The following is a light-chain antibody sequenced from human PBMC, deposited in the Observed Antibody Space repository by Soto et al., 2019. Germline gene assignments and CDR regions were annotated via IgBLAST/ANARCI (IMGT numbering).Light chain of an antibody. CDR2: AAS. CDR1: ESVNTN. V-gene: IGKV3-15*01. CDR3: QQYENCPWM. Sequence: ERVVTQSPATLSVSPGEGATLSCRASESVNTNLAWYQQKPGRAPRLLIYAASTRATGVPARFSGSGSGTEFTLTISSLQSDDVATYYCQQYENCPWMFVQGTKVDIK. J-gene: IGKJ1*01.